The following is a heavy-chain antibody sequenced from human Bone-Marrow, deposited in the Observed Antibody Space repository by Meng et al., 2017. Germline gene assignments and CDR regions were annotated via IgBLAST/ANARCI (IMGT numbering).Heavy chain of an antibody. J-gene: IGHJ3*01. D-gene: IGHD2-21*02. Sequence: ASVKVSCKASGYSFTRYGINWVRQAPGQGLEWMGWISAYNGNTNYAQKVQGRVTMTTDTSTSTAYMEVRTLRSDDTAVYYCARGGFIVVETAKNDAFDLWGQGKMV. CDR2: ISAYNGNT. CDR3: ARGGFIVVETAKNDAFDL. V-gene: IGHV1-18*01. CDR1: GYSFTRYG.